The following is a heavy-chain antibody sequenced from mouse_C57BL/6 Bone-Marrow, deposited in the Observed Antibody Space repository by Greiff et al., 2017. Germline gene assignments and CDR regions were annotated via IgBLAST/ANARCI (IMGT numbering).Heavy chain of an antibody. CDR2: IYPGSGST. CDR3: ARPYYSNYWYFDV. V-gene: IGHV1-55*01. Sequence: VQLQQPGAELVKPGASVKMSCKASGYTFTSYWITWVKQMPGQGLEWIGDIYPGSGSTNYIEKFKSKATLTVDTSSSTAYMQLSSLTSEDSAVYYCARPYYSNYWYFDVWGTGTTVTVSS. D-gene: IGHD2-5*01. CDR1: GYTFTSYW. J-gene: IGHJ1*03.